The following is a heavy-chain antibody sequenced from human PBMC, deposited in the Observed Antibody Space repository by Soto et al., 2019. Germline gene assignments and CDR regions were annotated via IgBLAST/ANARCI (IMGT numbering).Heavy chain of an antibody. V-gene: IGHV3-23*01. Sequence: EVQLLESGGGLVQPGGSLRLSCAASGFTFSSYAMSWVRQAPGKGLEWVSAISGSGGSTYYADSVKGRFTISRDNSKNTLYLQMNSLRAEATAVYYCAKSRIAAAARYGYYYYGMDVGGQGTTVTVSS. J-gene: IGHJ6*02. CDR1: GFTFSSYA. CDR3: AKSRIAAAARYGYYYYGMDV. D-gene: IGHD6-13*01. CDR2: ISGSGGST.